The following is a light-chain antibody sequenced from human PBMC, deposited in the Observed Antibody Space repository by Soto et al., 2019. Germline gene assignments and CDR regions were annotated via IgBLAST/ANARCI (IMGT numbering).Light chain of an antibody. V-gene: IGKV2-30*02. CDR2: KVS. CDR3: MQGSHWPPIT. CDR1: QSLVHREGNTY. Sequence: DVVVTQSSLSLPVSLGQAASISCRSRQSLVHREGNTYLSWFRQRPGQSPRRLIYKVSNREAGVPDRFSGSGSGTDFTLTISRVEAEDVGLYYCMQGSHWPPITFGHGTLPEVK. J-gene: IGKJ5*01.